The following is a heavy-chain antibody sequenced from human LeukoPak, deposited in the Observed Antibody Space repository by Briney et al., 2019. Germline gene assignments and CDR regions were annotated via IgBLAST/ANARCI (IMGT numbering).Heavy chain of an antibody. Sequence: GESLKISCKGSGYSFTSYWIDWVRQMPGKGLEWMGIIYPGDSDTRYSPSFQGQVTISADKSISTAYLQWSSLKASDTAMYYCARNAPYCSSTSCYSSSYWYFDLWGRGTLVTVSS. D-gene: IGHD2-2*01. CDR1: GYSFTSYW. J-gene: IGHJ2*01. CDR2: IYPGDSDT. CDR3: ARNAPYCSSTSCYSSSYWYFDL. V-gene: IGHV5-51*01.